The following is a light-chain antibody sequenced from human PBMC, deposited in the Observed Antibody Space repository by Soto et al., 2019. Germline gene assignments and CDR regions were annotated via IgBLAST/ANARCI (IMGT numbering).Light chain of an antibody. CDR3: QQYGTSPFT. Sequence: EIAWTQSPGTLSLSPGELATLSCRASQSVSSSYLAGYQQKPGQAPRLLMYDASSRATGIPDRFSGRGSGTDFTLTISRLDPEDFAMYYCQQYGTSPFTFGPGTKVNIK. CDR2: DAS. J-gene: IGKJ3*01. V-gene: IGKV3-20*01. CDR1: QSVSSSY.